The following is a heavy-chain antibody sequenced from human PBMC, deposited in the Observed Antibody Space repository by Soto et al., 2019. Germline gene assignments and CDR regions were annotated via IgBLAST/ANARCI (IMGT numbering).Heavy chain of an antibody. V-gene: IGHV3-23*01. CDR1: GFTFSSFA. D-gene: IGHD6-19*01. Sequence: VQLLESGGGLVPPGGSLRLSCAPSGFTFSSFAMGWVRQAPGKGLEWISHITGAGRTTYADSVEGRFTISRDNFKNTLYLQMDSVRAEDTAVYYCVKDYIAVTGKGFFGSWGQGALVTVSS. J-gene: IGHJ4*02. CDR3: VKDYIAVTGKGFFGS. CDR2: ITGAGRTT.